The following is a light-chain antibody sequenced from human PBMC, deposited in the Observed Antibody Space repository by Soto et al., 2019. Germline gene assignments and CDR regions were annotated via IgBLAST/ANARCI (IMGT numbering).Light chain of an antibody. J-gene: IGLJ3*02. CDR3: YSFGGSYWV. Sequence: QSALTQPRSVSGSPGQSVTISCTGTSSDVGGYNYVSWYQQHPGKAPKLMIYGVSKRPSGVPDRFSGSKSGNTASLTIYGLQAEDEADYYCYSFGGSYWVFGGGTKVTVL. CDR1: SSDVGGYNY. CDR2: GVS. V-gene: IGLV2-11*01.